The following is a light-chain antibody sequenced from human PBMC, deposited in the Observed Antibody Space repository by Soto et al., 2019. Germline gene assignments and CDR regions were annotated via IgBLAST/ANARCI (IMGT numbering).Light chain of an antibody. Sequence: QSVLTQPASVSGSPGQSITISCIGTSSDIGGYNYVSWYQQHPGKAPKLIIYGVSKRPSGVSDRFSGSKSGNTASLTISGLQAEDEADYYCQTWGTGIWVFGGGTKLTVL. J-gene: IGLJ3*02. CDR2: GVS. CDR3: QTWGTGIWV. V-gene: IGLV2-14*01. CDR1: SSDIGGYNY.